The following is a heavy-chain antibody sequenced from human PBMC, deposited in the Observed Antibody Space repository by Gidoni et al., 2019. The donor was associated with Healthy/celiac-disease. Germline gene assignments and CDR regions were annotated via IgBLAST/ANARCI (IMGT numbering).Heavy chain of an antibody. CDR2: IYHSGST. V-gene: IGHV4-4*02. D-gene: IGHD6-25*01. CDR1: VVSTRSSNW. CDR3: ARVAPPQRLLRRAAVDI. Sequence: QVHLHSSGPGLVPSSGTLSLTCAVPVVSTRSSNWWSWVRQPPGKGLEWIGEIYHSGSTNYNPSRKRRVTIAVDKSKNQFSLKLSSVTAAETAVDYCARVAPPQRLLRRAAVDIWGQGTMVTVSS. J-gene: IGHJ3*02.